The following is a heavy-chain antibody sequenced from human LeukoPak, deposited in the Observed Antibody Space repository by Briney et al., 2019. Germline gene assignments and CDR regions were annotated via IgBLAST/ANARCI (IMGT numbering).Heavy chain of an antibody. CDR1: GFTFSTYG. J-gene: IGHJ6*03. V-gene: IGHV3-30*02. CDR3: ASSSKGYSSGFYYYDYMDV. D-gene: IGHD6-19*01. CDR2: IRFDGSEG. Sequence: PGGSLRLSCAASGFTFSTYGMHWVRQAPGKGLDWVAFIRFDGSEGYYADSVKDRFTVSRDNSKNTLYLQMNSLRSEDTAVYYCASSSKGYSSGFYYYDYMDVWGKGTMVTVSS.